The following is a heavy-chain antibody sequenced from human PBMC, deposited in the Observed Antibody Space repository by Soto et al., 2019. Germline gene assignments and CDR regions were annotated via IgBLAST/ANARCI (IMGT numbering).Heavy chain of an antibody. CDR2: ISGSGGIT. Sequence: EVQLLESGGGLVQPGGSLRLSCAASGFTFSSYAMSWVRQAPGKGLEWVSAISGSGGITYYADSVKGRFTISRDNSKNTLYLQRNSLRAEDTAVYYCAKARAQYYDFWSGYPVDYWGQGTLVTVSS. D-gene: IGHD3-3*01. V-gene: IGHV3-23*01. CDR1: GFTFSSYA. CDR3: AKARAQYYDFWSGYPVDY. J-gene: IGHJ4*02.